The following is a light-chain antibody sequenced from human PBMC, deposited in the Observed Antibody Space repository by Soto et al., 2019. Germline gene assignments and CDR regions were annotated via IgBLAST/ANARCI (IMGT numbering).Light chain of an antibody. CDR1: TGAVTSGHY. Sequence: QAVVTQEPSLTVSPGGTVTLTCGSSTGAVTSGHYPYWFQQKPGQAPRTLIYDTTNKHSWTPARFSGSLLGGKAALTLSGAQTDDEAEYYCLLYYSGSRVFGGGTKLTVL. CDR2: DTT. CDR3: LLYYSGSRV. J-gene: IGLJ3*02. V-gene: IGLV7-46*01.